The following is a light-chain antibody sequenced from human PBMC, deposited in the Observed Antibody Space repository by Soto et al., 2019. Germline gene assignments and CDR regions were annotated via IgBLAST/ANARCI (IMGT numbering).Light chain of an antibody. CDR1: QSIGSW. J-gene: IGKJ1*01. Sequence: DIQMTQSHSTLSASVGDRVTISCRASQSIGSWLAWYQQKPGRAPKLLIYRASILENGVPRRFSGSGSGTEFTLTISSLQPDDFATYFCQHYNSYPWTFGQGPKVEI. V-gene: IGKV1-5*03. CDR3: QHYNSYPWT. CDR2: RAS.